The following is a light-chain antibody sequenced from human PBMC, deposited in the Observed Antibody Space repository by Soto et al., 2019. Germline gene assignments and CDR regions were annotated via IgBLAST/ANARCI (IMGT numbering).Light chain of an antibody. CDR1: SSDVGGYNF. J-gene: IGLJ3*02. Sequence: QSALTRPPSASGSPGQSVTISCTGTSSDVGGYNFVSWYQQHPGKSPKLMIYEVSKRPSGVPDRFSGSKSGNTASLTVSGLQAEDEADYYCSSRATNAGGDNWVFGGGTKVTVL. CDR2: EVS. V-gene: IGLV2-8*01. CDR3: SSRATNAGGDNWV.